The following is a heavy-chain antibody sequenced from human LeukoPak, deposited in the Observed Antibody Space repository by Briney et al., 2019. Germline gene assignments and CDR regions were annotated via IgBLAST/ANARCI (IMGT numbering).Heavy chain of an antibody. Sequence: GGSLRLSCAASGFTFSSYAMHWVRQAPGKGLEWVAVISYDGSNKYYADSVKGRFTISRDNSKNTLYLQMNSLRAEDTAVYYCAKDKGGRYYYGMDVWGQGTTVTVSS. CDR2: ISYDGSNK. CDR3: AKDKGGRYYYGMDV. V-gene: IGHV3-30-3*01. J-gene: IGHJ6*02. CDR1: GFTFSSYA.